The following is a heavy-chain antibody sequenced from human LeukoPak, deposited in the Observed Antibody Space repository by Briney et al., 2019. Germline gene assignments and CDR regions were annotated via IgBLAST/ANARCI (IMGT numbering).Heavy chain of an antibody. J-gene: IGHJ4*02. D-gene: IGHD2-15*01. CDR1: GGSFSGYY. CDR3: ARATYCSGDSCYSGIFDY. Sequence: SETLSLTCAVYGGSFSGYYWSWIRQPPGKGLEWIGEINHSGSTNYNPSLKSRVTISVDTSKNQFSLKLSSVTAADTAVYYCARATYCSGDSCYSGIFDYWGQGTLVTVSS. V-gene: IGHV4-34*01. CDR2: INHSGST.